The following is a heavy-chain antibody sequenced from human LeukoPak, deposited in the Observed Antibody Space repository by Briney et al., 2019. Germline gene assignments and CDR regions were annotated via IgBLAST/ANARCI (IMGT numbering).Heavy chain of an antibody. CDR1: GGTFSSYA. J-gene: IGHJ6*03. V-gene: IGHV1-69*05. CDR3: ATGQPDCGGDCYSEVGYYYYYMDV. CDR2: IIPIFGTA. D-gene: IGHD2-21*02. Sequence: WASVKVSCKASGGTFSSYAISWVRQAPGQGLEWMGGIIPIFGTANYAQKFQGRVTITTDESTSTAYMELSSLRSEDTAVYYCATGQPDCGGDCYSEVGYYYYYMDVWGKGTTVTVSS.